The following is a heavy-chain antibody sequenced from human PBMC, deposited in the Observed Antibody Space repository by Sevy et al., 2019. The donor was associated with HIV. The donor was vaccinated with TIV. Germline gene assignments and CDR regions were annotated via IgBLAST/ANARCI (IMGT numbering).Heavy chain of an antibody. CDR1: GGSFSGYY. CDR2: INHSGST. CDR3: ARGWESNRYFDY. Sequence: SETLSLTCAVYGGSFSGYYWSWIRQPPGKGLEWIGEINHSGSTNYNPSLKSRVTISVDMSKNQFSLKLSSVTAADTAVYYCARGWESNRYFDYWGQGTLVTVSS. D-gene: IGHD1-26*01. J-gene: IGHJ4*02. V-gene: IGHV4-34*01.